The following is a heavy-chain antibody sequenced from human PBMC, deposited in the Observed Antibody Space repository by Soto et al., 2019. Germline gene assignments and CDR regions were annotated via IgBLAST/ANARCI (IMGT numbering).Heavy chain of an antibody. CDR1: GGSLGGYY. V-gene: IGHV4-34*01. D-gene: IGHD1-7*01. CDR2: VSHVDST. J-gene: IGHJ5*02. Sequence: QVQLLQWGTGALKPSETLSLTCTVHGGSLGGYYWNWIRQSPGKALELIGEVSHVDSTNYNPSLKGRATISLDTPKNQFSLKLTSMTAADTAVYYCARAYLTGTTPPYNWFDRWGQGTLVTVSS. CDR3: ARAYLTGTTPPYNWFDR.